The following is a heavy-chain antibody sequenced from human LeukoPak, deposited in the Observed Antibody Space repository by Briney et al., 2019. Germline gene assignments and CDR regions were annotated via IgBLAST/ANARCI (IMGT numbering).Heavy chain of an antibody. CDR3: ARHGAPDAFDI. J-gene: IGHJ3*02. V-gene: IGHV3-21*01. Sequence: GGSLRLSCAASGFTFSSYSMNWVRQAPGKGLEWVSSISSSSSYIYYADSVKGRFTISRDNAKNSLYLQMNSLRAEDTAVYYCARHGAPDAFDIWGQGTMVTVSS. CDR2: ISSSSSYI. CDR1: GFTFSSYS. D-gene: IGHD4-17*01.